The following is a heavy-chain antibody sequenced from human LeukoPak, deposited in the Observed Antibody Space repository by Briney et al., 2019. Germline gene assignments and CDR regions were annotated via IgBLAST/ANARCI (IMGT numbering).Heavy chain of an antibody. J-gene: IGHJ4*02. CDR3: ARGWELSPFDY. CDR2: IYTSGST. Sequence: TLSLTCTVSGGSISSGSYYWSWIRQPAGKGLEWIGRIYTSGSTNYNPSLKSRVTISVDTSKNQFSLKLSSVTAADTAVYYCARGWELSPFDYWGQGTLVTVSS. D-gene: IGHD1-26*01. CDR1: GGSISSGSYY. V-gene: IGHV4-61*02.